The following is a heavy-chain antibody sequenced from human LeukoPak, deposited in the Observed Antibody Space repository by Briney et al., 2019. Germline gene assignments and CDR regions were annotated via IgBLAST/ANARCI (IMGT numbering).Heavy chain of an antibody. Sequence: GGSLRLSCAASGFTFSSYWMSWVRQAPGKGLEWVANIKQDGSEKYYVDSVKGRFTISRDNAKNSLYLQMNSLRAEDTAVYYCARDAWIQLWLPHIYWGQGTLVTVSS. CDR3: ARDAWIQLWLPHIY. J-gene: IGHJ4*02. CDR2: IKQDGSEK. V-gene: IGHV3-7*01. CDR1: GFTFSSYW. D-gene: IGHD5-18*01.